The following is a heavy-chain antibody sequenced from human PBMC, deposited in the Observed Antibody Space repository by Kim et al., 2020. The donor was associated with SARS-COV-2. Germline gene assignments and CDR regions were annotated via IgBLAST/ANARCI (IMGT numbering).Heavy chain of an antibody. CDR2: IYYSGST. CDR1: GGSISSGGYY. J-gene: IGHJ6*02. D-gene: IGHD3-9*01. Sequence: SETLSLTCTVSGGSISSGGYYWSWIRQHPGKGLEWIGYIYYSGSTYYNPSLKSRVTISVDTSKNQFSLKLRSVTAADTAVYYCARDTGKPGYYPYYYYGMDVWGPGTPVTVS. V-gene: IGHV4-31*03. CDR3: ARDTGKPGYYPYYYYGMDV.